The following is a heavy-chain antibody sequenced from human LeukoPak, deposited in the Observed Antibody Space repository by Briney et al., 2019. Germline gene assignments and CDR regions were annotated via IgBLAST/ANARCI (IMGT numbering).Heavy chain of an antibody. CDR3: TIYHNEHFDS. J-gene: IGHJ4*02. V-gene: IGHV3-33*03. CDR2: IAYDGSRE. CDR1: GFTFSGYG. Sequence: PGGSLRLSCAGSGFTFSGYGMHWFRQTPGKGLEWVAVIAYDGSREFYADSMNGRFTIARDNSKNSMFVQMDDLRAEDTAFYYGTIYHNEHFDSWGPGNLVTVSS. D-gene: IGHD5-24*01.